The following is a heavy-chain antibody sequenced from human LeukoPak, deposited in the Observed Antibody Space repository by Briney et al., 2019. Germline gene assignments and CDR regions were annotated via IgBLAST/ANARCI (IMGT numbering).Heavy chain of an antibody. Sequence: SETLSLTCTVSGGSVSSSYWSWIRQPAGMRLEWIGRIHSSSSTNYNPSLKSRVTMSLDTSKNQFSLKLSSVTAADTAVYYCARYSSSWYVGQHWGQGTLVTVSS. CDR2: IHSSSST. J-gene: IGHJ1*01. V-gene: IGHV4-4*07. D-gene: IGHD6-13*01. CDR1: GGSVSSSY. CDR3: ARYSSSWYVGQH.